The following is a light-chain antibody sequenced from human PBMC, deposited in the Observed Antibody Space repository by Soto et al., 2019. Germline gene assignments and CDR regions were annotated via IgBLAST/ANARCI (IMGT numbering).Light chain of an antibody. CDR2: EVS. CDR3: SSYTSSSTLV. CDR1: SSDVGGYKY. J-gene: IGLJ2*01. V-gene: IGLV2-14*01. Sequence: QSALTQPASVSGSPGQSITISCTGTSSDVGGYKYVSWYQQHPDKAPKLIIFEVSNRPSGISSRFSGSKSGNTASLTISGLQAEDEADYYCSSYTSSSTLVFGGGTKVTVL.